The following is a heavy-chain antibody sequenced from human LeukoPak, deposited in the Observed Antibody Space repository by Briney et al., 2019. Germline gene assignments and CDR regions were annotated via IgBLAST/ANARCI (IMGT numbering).Heavy chain of an antibody. J-gene: IGHJ4*02. CDR2: ISGSGGST. CDR1: GFTFSSYA. V-gene: IGHV3-23*01. CDR3: ARGGYYNILAGFRSRFLGFDY. D-gene: IGHD3-9*01. Sequence: PGGSLRLSCAASGFTFSSYAMSWVRQAPGKGLEWVSAISGSGGSTYYADSVKGRFTISRDNSKHTLYLQMNSLRPEDTAVYYCARGGYYNILAGFRSRFLGFDYWGQGTLVTVSS.